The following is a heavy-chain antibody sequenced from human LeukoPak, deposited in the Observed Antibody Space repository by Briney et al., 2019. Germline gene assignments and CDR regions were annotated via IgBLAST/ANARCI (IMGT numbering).Heavy chain of an antibody. J-gene: IGHJ4*02. Sequence: GGSLRLSCAASGFTFSSYAMSWVRQAPGKGLEWVSSISGSTNYAAYADSVKGRFTMSRDTSNNTLYLQLSSLRAEDTAVYFCAKVSGTYYYGFDFWGQGALVTVSS. CDR2: ISGSTNYA. CDR3: AKVSGTYYYGFDF. D-gene: IGHD3-10*01. V-gene: IGHV3-23*01. CDR1: GFTFSSYA.